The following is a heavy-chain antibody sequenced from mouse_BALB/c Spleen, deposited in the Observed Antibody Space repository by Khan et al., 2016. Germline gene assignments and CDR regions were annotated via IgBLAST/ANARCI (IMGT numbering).Heavy chain of an antibody. CDR1: GYTFTSYW. CDR2: IYPGDGDT. D-gene: IGHD1-1*01. J-gene: IGHJ3*01. CDR3: ARGGDWNYVFAY. V-gene: IGHV1-87*01. Sequence: QVQLKQSGAELARPGASVKLSCKASGYTFTSYWMQWVKQRPGQGLQWIGTIYPGDGDTRYTQKFKGKATLTADKSSSTAYMQLSSLASEDSAVYYCARGGDWNYVFAYGGQGTLVTVSA.